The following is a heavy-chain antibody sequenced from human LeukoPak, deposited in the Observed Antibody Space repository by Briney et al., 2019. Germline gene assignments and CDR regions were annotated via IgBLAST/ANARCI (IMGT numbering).Heavy chain of an antibody. D-gene: IGHD5-18*01. CDR2: MNPNSGNT. CDR3: ARGGAIQLTNRGYFDY. CDR1: GYTFTSYD. J-gene: IGHJ4*02. V-gene: IGHV1-8*01. Sequence: ASVKVSCTASGYTFTSYDINWVRQATGQGLEWMGWMNPNSGNTGYAQKFQGRVTMTRNTSISTAYMELSSLRSEDTAVYYCARGGAIQLTNRGYFDYWGQGTLVTVSS.